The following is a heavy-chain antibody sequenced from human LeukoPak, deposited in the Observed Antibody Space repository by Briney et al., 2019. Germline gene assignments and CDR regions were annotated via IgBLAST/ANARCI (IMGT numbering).Heavy chain of an antibody. Sequence: PGRSLRLSCAASGFTASSYWMSWVRQAPGKGLEWVANIKQDGSEKYYVDSVKGRFTISRDNAKNSLYLQMNSLRAEDTAVYYCARALGYSSGCSDYWGQGTLVTVSS. D-gene: IGHD6-19*01. J-gene: IGHJ4*02. CDR1: GFTASSYW. V-gene: IGHV3-7*01. CDR2: IKQDGSEK. CDR3: ARALGYSSGCSDY.